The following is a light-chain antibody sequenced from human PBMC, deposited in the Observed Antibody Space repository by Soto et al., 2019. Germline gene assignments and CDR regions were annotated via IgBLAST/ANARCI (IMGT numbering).Light chain of an antibody. CDR2: KAS. J-gene: IGKJ2*01. CDR3: QQKNSYWSYT. Sequence: DIQMTQSPSTLSASVGDRVTITCRASQRISSWLAWYQQKPGKAPKLLIYKASRLASGVPSRFSGSGSGTEFTPTIISRQHDDFATYYCQQKNSYWSYTFGQGTKLEIK. V-gene: IGKV1-5*03. CDR1: QRISSW.